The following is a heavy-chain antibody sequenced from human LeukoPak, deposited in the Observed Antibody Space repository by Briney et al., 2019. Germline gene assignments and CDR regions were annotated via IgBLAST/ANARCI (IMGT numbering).Heavy chain of an antibody. CDR1: GFTFSSYG. D-gene: IGHD3-22*01. CDR3: ARLDSGYYDSSGYYSDAFDI. V-gene: IGHV3-30*03. CDR2: ISYDGSNK. J-gene: IGHJ3*02. Sequence: GGSLGLSCAASGFTFSSYGMHWVRQAPGKGLEWVAVISYDGSNKYYADSVKGRFTISRDNSKNTLYLQMNSLRAEDTAVYYCARLDSGYYDSSGYYSDAFDIWGQGTMVTVSS.